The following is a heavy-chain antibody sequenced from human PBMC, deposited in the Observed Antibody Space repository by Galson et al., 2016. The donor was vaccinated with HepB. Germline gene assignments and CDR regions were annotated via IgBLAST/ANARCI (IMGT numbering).Heavy chain of an antibody. CDR3: ARKYCSGDSCYPGY. CDR2: ISYSGST. J-gene: IGHJ4*02. Sequence: SETLSLTCTVSGGSISSSNYYWGWIRQPPGKGLEWIGTISYSGSTHHNSSLKSRIAISVDPSKNQFSLKLSSVTAAGTAVYYCARKYCSGDSCYPGYWGQGTLVTVSS. V-gene: IGHV4-39*01. CDR1: GGSISSSNYY. D-gene: IGHD2-15*01.